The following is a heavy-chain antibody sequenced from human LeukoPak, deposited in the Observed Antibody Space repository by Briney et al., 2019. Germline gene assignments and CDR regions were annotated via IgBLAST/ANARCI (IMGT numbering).Heavy chain of an antibody. V-gene: IGHV3-74*01. CDR1: GNYW. CDR3: TRVSTTDDY. CDR2: INSDGRSA. J-gene: IGHJ4*02. D-gene: IGHD2/OR15-2a*01. Sequence: GGSLRLSCAASGNYWMHWVRQAPGKGLVWVSRINSDGRSAVYADSVKGRFTISRDNAKNTLYLQMDSLRAEDTAVYYCTRVSTTDDYWGQGTLVTVSS.